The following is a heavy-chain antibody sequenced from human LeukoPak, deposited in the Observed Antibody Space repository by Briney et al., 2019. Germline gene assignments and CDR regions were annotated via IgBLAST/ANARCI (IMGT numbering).Heavy chain of an antibody. Sequence: PSETLSLTCAVYGGSFSGHYWTWIRQPPGKGLEWIGEVNHGGSTNYNPSLKSRVTISVDTSNNQFSLKLNPVTAADTAVYYCARRTDCSTISCYLIGWFDPWGQGTLVTVSS. CDR3: ARRTDCSTISCYLIGWFDP. V-gene: IGHV4-34*01. CDR2: VNHGGST. CDR1: GGSFSGHY. J-gene: IGHJ5*02. D-gene: IGHD2-2*01.